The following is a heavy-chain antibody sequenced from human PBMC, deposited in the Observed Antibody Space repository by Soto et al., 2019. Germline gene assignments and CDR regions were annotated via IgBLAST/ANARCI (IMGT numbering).Heavy chain of an antibody. Sequence: QVQLVQSGAEVKKPGSSVKVSCKASGGTFSSYTISWVRQAPGQGLEWMGRIIPILGIANYAQKFQGRVTITADKSTSTAYMELSSLRSEVTAVYYCARGYCSGGSCLYNWFDPWGQGTLVTVSS. CDR2: IIPILGIA. D-gene: IGHD2-15*01. CDR3: ARGYCSGGSCLYNWFDP. V-gene: IGHV1-69*02. J-gene: IGHJ5*02. CDR1: GGTFSSYT.